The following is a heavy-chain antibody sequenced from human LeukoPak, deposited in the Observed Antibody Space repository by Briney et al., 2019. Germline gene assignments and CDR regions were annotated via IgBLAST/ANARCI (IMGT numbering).Heavy chain of an antibody. CDR2: VYYSGST. Sequence: SETLSLTCTVSGGSISTYYWSWIRQPPGKGLEWIGYVYYSGSTNYNPSLKSRVTTSVDTSKNQFSLTLSSVTAADTAVYYCARDYSNYIIDYWGQGTLVTVSS. D-gene: IGHD4-11*01. CDR3: ARDYSNYIIDY. CDR1: GGSISTYY. V-gene: IGHV4-59*01. J-gene: IGHJ4*02.